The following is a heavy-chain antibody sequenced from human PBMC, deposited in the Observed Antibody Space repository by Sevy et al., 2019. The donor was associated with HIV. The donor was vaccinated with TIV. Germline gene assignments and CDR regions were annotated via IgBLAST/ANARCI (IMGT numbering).Heavy chain of an antibody. J-gene: IGHJ4*02. V-gene: IGHV1-24*01. CDR1: GYTLTELS. CDR3: ATTKDYYDSSGCPFDY. D-gene: IGHD3-22*01. Sequence: ASVKVSCKVSGYTLTELSMHWVGQAPGKGLEWMGSFDPEDGETIYAQKFQGRVTMTEDRSADTAYMELSSLRSEDTAVYFCATTKDYYDSSGCPFDYWGQGTLVTVSS. CDR2: FDPEDGET.